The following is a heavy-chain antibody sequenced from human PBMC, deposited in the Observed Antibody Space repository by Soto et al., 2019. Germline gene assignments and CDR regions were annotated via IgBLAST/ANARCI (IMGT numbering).Heavy chain of an antibody. CDR1: GDTFTTYT. CDR2: IVPILGAG. J-gene: IGHJ4*02. CDR3: AREGEGIPAHRY. Sequence: QVQLVQSGAEVKKPGSSVKVSCKASGDTFTTYTINWVRQAPGQGLEWMGGIVPILGAGNYAQKFQGRVTITADRSTTTAYLDLRSLRADDTADYYCAREGEGIPAHRYWGQGTLVTVSS. D-gene: IGHD3-16*01. V-gene: IGHV1-69*06.